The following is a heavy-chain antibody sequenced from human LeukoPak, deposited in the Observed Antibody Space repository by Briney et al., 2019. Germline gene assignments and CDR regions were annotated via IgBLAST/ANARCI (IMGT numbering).Heavy chain of an antibody. Sequence: SETLSLTCTVSSGSVSSGSYYWSWIRQPPGKGLEWIGYIYYSGSTNYNPSLKSRVTISVDTSKNQFSLKLSSVTAADTAVYFCARGQWGDTAIRHWGQGILVTVSS. CDR3: ARGQWGDTAIRH. J-gene: IGHJ4*02. CDR2: IYYSGST. V-gene: IGHV4-61*01. CDR1: SGSVSSGSYY. D-gene: IGHD5-18*01.